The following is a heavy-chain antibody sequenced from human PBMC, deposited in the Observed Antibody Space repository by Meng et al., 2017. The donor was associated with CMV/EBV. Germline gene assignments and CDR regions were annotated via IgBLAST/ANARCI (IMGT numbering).Heavy chain of an antibody. D-gene: IGHD6-13*01. CDR2: IYPGDSDT. V-gene: IGHV5-51*01. CDR3: ARSFRFGHSSPTGYYYYGMDV. CDR1: GYSFTSYW. J-gene: IGHJ6*02. Sequence: GESLKISCKGSGYSFTSYWIGWVRQMPGKGLEWMGIIYPGDSDTRYSPSFQGQVTISDDKSISTAYLQWSSLKASDTAMYYCARSFRFGHSSPTGYYYYGMDVWGQGTTVTVSS.